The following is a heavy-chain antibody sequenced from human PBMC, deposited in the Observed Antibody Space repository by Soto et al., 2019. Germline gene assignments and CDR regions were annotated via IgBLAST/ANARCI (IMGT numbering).Heavy chain of an antibody. CDR3: ATKPDYGDYRYYYYGMDV. CDR1: GFTFSSYA. V-gene: IGHV3-23*01. Sequence: GGSVRLSCAASGFTFSSYAMSWVRQAPGKGLEWVSAISGSGGSTYYADSVKGRFTISRDNSKNTLYLQMNSLRAEDTAVYYCATKPDYGDYRYYYYGMDVWGQGTTVTVSS. CDR2: ISGSGGST. D-gene: IGHD4-17*01. J-gene: IGHJ6*02.